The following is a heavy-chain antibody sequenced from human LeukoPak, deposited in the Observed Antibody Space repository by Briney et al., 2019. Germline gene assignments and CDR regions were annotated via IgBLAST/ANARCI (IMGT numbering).Heavy chain of an antibody. Sequence: PGGSLRLSCAASGFTFSSYWMGWVRQAPGKGLVWVSRINSDGSSTNYADSMKGRFTISRDSARHTLYLQMTSLSAEAPAVYYCAREGATSYWYFYLWGRGTLVTVSS. CDR3: AREGATSYWYFYL. D-gene: IGHD1-26*01. J-gene: IGHJ2*01. V-gene: IGHV3-74*01. CDR1: GFTFSSYW. CDR2: INSDGSST.